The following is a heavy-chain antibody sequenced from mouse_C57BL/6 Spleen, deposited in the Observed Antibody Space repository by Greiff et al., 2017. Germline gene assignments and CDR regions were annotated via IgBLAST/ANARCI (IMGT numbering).Heavy chain of an antibody. CDR3: ARDRGWDVFAY. D-gene: IGHD4-1*01. J-gene: IGHJ3*01. Sequence: LQESGPGLVKPSQSLSLTCSVTGYSITSGYYWNWIRQFPGNKLVWMGYISYDGSNNYNPSLKNRISLTRDTSKNQCFLKLNSVTTEDTATYYCARDRGWDVFAYWGQGTLVTVSA. CDR1: GYSITSGYY. V-gene: IGHV3-6*01. CDR2: ISYDGSN.